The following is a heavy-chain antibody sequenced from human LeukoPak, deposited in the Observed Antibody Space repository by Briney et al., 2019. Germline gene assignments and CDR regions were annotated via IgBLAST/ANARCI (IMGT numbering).Heavy chain of an antibody. J-gene: IGHJ4*02. CDR3: ARAEYSSGSQGY. CDR2: INHSGST. V-gene: IGHV4-34*01. CDR1: GGSFSGYY. D-gene: IGHD6-19*01. Sequence: SETLSLTCAVYGGSFSGYYWSWIRQPPGKGLEWIGEINHSGSTNYNPSLKSRVTISVDTSKNQFSLKLSSVTAADTAVYYCARAEYSSGSQGYWGQGTLVTVSS.